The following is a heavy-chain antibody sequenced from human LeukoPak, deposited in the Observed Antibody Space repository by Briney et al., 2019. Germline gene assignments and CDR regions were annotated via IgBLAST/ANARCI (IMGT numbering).Heavy chain of an antibody. D-gene: IGHD6-13*01. Sequence: GGSLRLSCAASGFTFSSYGMHWVRQAPGKGLEWVSYISSSSTDTKYADSVKGRFTISRDNAKNSLYLQMNSLRAEDTAVYYCARVSSLAAAGTTDYWGQGTLVTVSS. V-gene: IGHV3-21*05. CDR3: ARVSSLAAAGTTDY. CDR1: GFTFSSYG. J-gene: IGHJ4*02. CDR2: ISSSSTDT.